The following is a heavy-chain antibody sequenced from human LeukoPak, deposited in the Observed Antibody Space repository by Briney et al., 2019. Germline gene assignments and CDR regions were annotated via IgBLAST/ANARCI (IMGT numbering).Heavy chain of an antibody. CDR1: GYTFTGYY. D-gene: IGHD3-3*01. J-gene: IGHJ6*03. CDR2: MNPKSGGT. V-gene: IGHV1-2*02. CDR3: ARMYYDFWSGYLRYYYYYMDV. Sequence: ASVKVSCKASGYTFTGYYVHWVRQAPGQGLEWMGWMNPKSGGTNYAQKFEARVTMNRDTSISTAYMELSRLRSEDTAVYYCARMYYDFWSGYLRYYYYYMDVWGKGTTVTVSS.